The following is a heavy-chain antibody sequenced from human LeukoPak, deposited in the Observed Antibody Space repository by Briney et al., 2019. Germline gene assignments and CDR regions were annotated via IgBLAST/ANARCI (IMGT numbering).Heavy chain of an antibody. CDR1: GGSISSGSYY. J-gene: IGHJ4*02. Sequence: SQTLSLTCTVSGGSISSGSYYWSWIRQPAGKGLEWIGCIYTSGSTNYNPSLKSRVTISVDTSKNQFSLKLSSVTAADTAVYYCARGSYCSGGSCYYFDYWGQGTLVTVSS. CDR2: IYTSGST. D-gene: IGHD2-15*01. CDR3: ARGSYCSGGSCYYFDY. V-gene: IGHV4-61*02.